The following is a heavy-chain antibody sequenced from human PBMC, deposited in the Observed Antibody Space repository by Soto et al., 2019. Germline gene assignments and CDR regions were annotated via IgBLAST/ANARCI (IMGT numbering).Heavy chain of an antibody. CDR3: ARGAPVRFDP. CDR2: IYHSGST. CDR1: GGSISSSGYS. Sequence: PSETLSLTCAVSGGSISSSGYSWSWIRQPPGKGLEWIGYIYHSGSTYYIPSLKSRVTISVDRSKNQFSLKLSSVTAADTAVYYCARGAPVRFDPWGQGTLVTVS. V-gene: IGHV4-30-2*01. J-gene: IGHJ5*02. D-gene: IGHD2-8*01.